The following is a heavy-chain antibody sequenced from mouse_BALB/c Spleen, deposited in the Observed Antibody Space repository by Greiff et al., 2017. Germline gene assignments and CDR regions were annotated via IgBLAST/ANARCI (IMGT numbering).Heavy chain of an antibody. J-gene: IGHJ2*01. CDR3: ARHGKPYFDY. D-gene: IGHD6-1*01. CDR1: GFAFSSYD. CDR2: ISSGGGST. V-gene: IGHV5-12-1*01. Sequence: EVMLVESGGGLVKPGGSLKLSCAASGFAFSSYDMSWVRQPPEKRLEWVAYISSGGGSTYYPDTVKGRFTISRDNAKNTLYLQMSSLKSEDTAMYYCARHGKPYFDYWGQGTTLTVSS.